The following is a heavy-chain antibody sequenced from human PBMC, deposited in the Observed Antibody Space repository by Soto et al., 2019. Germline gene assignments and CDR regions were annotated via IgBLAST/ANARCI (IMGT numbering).Heavy chain of an antibody. CDR1: GYTFTTYG. D-gene: IGHD1-1*01. CDR3: GRGRYGDY. J-gene: IGHJ4*02. Sequence: QVHLVQSGAEVKKPGASVKVSCKGSGYTFTTYGITWVRQAPGQGLEWMGWISAHNGNTNYSQKRQGRVTVTRDTSTSTAYMELRSVRSDDTDVYYCGRGRYGDYWGQGALVTVSS. CDR2: ISAHNGNT. V-gene: IGHV1-18*01.